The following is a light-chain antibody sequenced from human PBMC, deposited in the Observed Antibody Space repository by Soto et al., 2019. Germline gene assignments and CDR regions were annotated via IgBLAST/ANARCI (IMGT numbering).Light chain of an antibody. J-gene: IGLJ3*02. CDR3: SSFAANDHVV. CDR1: SSDVGAYDY. Sequence: QSALTQPPSASGSPGQSVTISCTGTSSDVGAYDYVCWYQQHPGKAPKLMIYEVNKRPSGVPARFSGSKSGNTASLTVSGLQAGDEADYYCSSFAANDHVVFGGGTKLTVL. CDR2: EVN. V-gene: IGLV2-8*01.